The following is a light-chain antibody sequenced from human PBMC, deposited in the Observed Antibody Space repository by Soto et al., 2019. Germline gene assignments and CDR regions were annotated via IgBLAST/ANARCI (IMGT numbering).Light chain of an antibody. CDR1: NIGSKN. Sequence: PGQTARITCGGNNIGSKNVHWFQQRPGQAPVLVVFDDDDRPSGIPDRFSGSNSGNTATLTISRVEAGDEADYYCQVWDSDVLHHVFGTGTKVTVL. V-gene: IGLV3-21*02. CDR3: QVWDSDVLHHV. CDR2: DDD. J-gene: IGLJ1*01.